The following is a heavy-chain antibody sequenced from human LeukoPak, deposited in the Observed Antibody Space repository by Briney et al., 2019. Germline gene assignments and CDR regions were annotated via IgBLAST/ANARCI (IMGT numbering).Heavy chain of an antibody. V-gene: IGHV3-33*01. D-gene: IGHD2-15*01. CDR3: ARGRFGESGAYYFDY. CDR1: GFTFSSYG. CDR2: IWYDGSNK. J-gene: IGHJ4*02. Sequence: GGSLRLSCAAFGFTFSSYGMHWVRQAPGKGLEWVAVIWYDGSNKYYADSVKGRFTISRDNSKNTLYLQMNSLRAEDTAVYYCARGRFGESGAYYFDYWGQGTLVTVSS.